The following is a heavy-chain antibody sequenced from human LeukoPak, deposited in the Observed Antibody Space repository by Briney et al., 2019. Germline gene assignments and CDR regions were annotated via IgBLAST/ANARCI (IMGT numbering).Heavy chain of an antibody. CDR3: ARSRIAAADTDY. V-gene: IGHV3-48*03. CDR2: ISSNGSPI. Sequence: PGGSLRLSCAASGFTFSSYEMNWVRQAPGKGLEWVSYISSNGSPIFYADSVKGRFTISRDNAKNSLSLLMNSLRAEDTAVYYCARSRIAAADTDYWGQGTLVTVSS. CDR1: GFTFSSYE. J-gene: IGHJ4*02. D-gene: IGHD6-13*01.